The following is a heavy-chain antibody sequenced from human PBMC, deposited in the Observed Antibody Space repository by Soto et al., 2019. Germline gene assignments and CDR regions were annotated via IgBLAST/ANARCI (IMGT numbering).Heavy chain of an antibody. J-gene: IGHJ4*02. D-gene: IGHD5-18*01. CDR3: ASFLSHRYSYGYCSDY. CDR2: ISSSSSYI. Sequence: KPGGSLRLSCAASGFTFSSYSMNWVRQAPGKGLEWVSSISSSSSYIYYADSVKGRFTISRDNAKNSLYLQMNSLRAEDTAVYYCASFLSHRYSYGYCSDYWGQGTLVTVSS. V-gene: IGHV3-21*01. CDR1: GFTFSSYS.